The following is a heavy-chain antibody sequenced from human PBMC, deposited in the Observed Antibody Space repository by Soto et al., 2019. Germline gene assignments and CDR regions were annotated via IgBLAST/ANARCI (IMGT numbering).Heavy chain of an antibody. Sequence: SETLSLACTVSGGSISSSSYYWGWIRQPPGKGLEWIGSIYYSGSTYYNPSLKSRVTISVDTSKNQFSLKLSSVTAADTAVYYGGRHDYHSYTAVGGKGTTVTVSS. J-gene: IGHJ6*03. CDR2: IYYSGST. CDR1: GGSISSSSYY. CDR3: GRHDYHSYTAV. V-gene: IGHV4-39*01.